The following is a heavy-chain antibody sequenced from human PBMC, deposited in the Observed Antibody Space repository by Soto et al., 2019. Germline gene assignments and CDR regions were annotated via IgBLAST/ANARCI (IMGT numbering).Heavy chain of an antibody. D-gene: IGHD3-9*01. V-gene: IGHV3-15*01. CDR1: GFTFSNAW. Sequence: EVQLVESGGGLVKPGVSLRLSCAASGFTFSNAWMSWVRQAPGKGLEWVGRIKSKTDGGTTDYAAPVKGRFTISRDDSKNTLYLQMNSLKTEDTAVYYCTTLSGYYKIDYYYYYMDVWGKGTTVTVS. CDR2: IKSKTDGGTT. J-gene: IGHJ6*03. CDR3: TTLSGYYKIDYYYYYMDV.